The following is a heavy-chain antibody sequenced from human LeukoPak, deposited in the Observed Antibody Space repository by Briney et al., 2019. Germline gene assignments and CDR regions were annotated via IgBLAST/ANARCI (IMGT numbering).Heavy chain of an antibody. V-gene: IGHV3-30-3*01. Sequence: PGRSLRLSCAASGFTFSSYAMHWVRQAPGKGLEWVAVISYDGSNKYYADSVKGRFTISRDNSKNTLYLQMNSLRAEDTAVYNCARVPHPSVVVAHFDYWGQGTLVTVSS. CDR3: ARVPHPSVVVAHFDY. J-gene: IGHJ4*02. D-gene: IGHD2-15*01. CDR2: ISYDGSNK. CDR1: GFTFSSYA.